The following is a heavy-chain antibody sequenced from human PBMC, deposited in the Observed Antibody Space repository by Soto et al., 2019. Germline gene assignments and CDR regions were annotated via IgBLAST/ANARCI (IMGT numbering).Heavy chain of an antibody. CDR2: SSGSDGKT. V-gene: IGHV3-23*01. CDR3: ARWSYLDY. D-gene: IGHD3-3*01. Sequence: DVQLLESGGGLVQPGGSLRLSCAAAGFSFSSYAMSWVRQAPGKGLEWVSTSSGSDGKTFYADSVQGRFSISRDTSDNMLYLQMNRLRDDDTAVYYCARWSYLDYWGQGARVTVSS. CDR1: GFSFSSYA. J-gene: IGHJ4*02.